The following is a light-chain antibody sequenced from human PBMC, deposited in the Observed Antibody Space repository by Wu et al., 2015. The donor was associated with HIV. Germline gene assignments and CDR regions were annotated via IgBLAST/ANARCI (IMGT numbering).Light chain of an antibody. Sequence: EIVMTQSPATLSVSPGERATLSCRAGQSVSSNLAWYQQKPGQAPRLLIFGASTRATGIPARFSGSGSGTDFTLTISRLEPEDFAVYYCQQYDRSPYSFGQGTKLEIK. CDR2: GAS. V-gene: IGKV3-15*01. CDR1: QSVSSN. CDR3: QQYDRSPYS. J-gene: IGKJ2*03.